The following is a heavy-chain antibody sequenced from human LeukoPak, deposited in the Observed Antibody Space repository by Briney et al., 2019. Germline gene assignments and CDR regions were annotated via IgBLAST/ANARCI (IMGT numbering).Heavy chain of an antibody. CDR3: ARENDDFWSGYYGY. J-gene: IGHJ4*02. CDR2: ISSSSSYI. D-gene: IGHD3-3*01. CDR1: GFTFSSYS. V-gene: IGHV3-21*01. Sequence: GGSLRLSCAASGFTFSSYSMNWVRQAPGKGLEWVSSISSSSSYIYYADSVKGRFTISRDNAKNSLYLQMNSLRAEDTAVYYCARENDDFWSGYYGYWGQGTLVTVSS.